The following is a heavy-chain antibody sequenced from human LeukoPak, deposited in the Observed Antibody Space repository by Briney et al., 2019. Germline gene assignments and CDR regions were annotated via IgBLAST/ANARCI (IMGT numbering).Heavy chain of an antibody. V-gene: IGHV4-59*01. D-gene: IGHD2-21*02. Sequence: SETLSLTCTVSGGSMRSYHWSWIRQPPGKGLEWIGFIDYSGNTYYNPTLKSRVAISIDTSNNLCSLRLSSVTAADTAVYYCARSSATALIKGFDYWGQGALVTASS. CDR3: ARSSATALIKGFDY. CDR1: GGSMRSYH. CDR2: IDYSGNT. J-gene: IGHJ4*02.